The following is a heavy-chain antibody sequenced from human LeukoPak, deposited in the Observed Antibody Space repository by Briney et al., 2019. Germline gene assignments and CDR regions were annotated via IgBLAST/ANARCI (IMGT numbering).Heavy chain of an antibody. CDR3: VPTDSSGLD. D-gene: IGHD3-22*01. J-gene: IGHJ4*02. CDR1: GFSFSDFW. Sequence: AGGSLRLSCAASGFSFSDFWMHWVRQAPGKGLVWVSRTNTDGSSTNYVDSVKGRFTISRDNAKNTMYLQMNSLRAEDTAVYYCVPTDSSGLDWGQGTLVTVSS. V-gene: IGHV3-74*01. CDR2: TNTDGSST.